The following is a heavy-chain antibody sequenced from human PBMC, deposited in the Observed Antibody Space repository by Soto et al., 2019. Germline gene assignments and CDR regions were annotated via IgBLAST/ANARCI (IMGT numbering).Heavy chain of an antibody. CDR3: ARDLGMTTVTPVWFDP. CDR1: GYTFTSYA. J-gene: IGHJ5*02. Sequence: QVRLVQSGAEVKKPGASVKVSCKASGYTFTSYAMHWVRQAPGQRLKRMGWINAGNGNTKYSQKFQGRVTITRDTSASTAYMELSSLRSEDTAVYYCARDLGMTTVTPVWFDPWGQGTLVTVSS. V-gene: IGHV1-3*01. CDR2: INAGNGNT. D-gene: IGHD4-17*01.